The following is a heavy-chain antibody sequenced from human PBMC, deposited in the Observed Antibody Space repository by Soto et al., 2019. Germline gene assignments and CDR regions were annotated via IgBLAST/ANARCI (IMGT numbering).Heavy chain of an antibody. J-gene: IGHJ6*02. CDR3: ARTAAAGKYYYGVDV. CDR1: GFSFTTYW. D-gene: IGHD6-13*01. CDR2: IYPGDSKT. V-gene: IGHV5-51*01. Sequence: GESLKISCKGSGFSFTTYWIAWVRQMPGKGLEWMGIIYPGDSKTTYSPSFQGRVTISADKSISTAYLQWSSLKASDTAMYYCARTAAAGKYYYGVDVWGQGTTVTVSS.